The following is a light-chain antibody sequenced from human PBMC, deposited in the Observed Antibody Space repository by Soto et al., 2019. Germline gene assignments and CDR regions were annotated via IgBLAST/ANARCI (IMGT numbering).Light chain of an antibody. J-gene: IGLJ1*01. CDR1: SSDVGSYNF. CDR2: EVS. V-gene: IGLV2-23*02. Sequence: LTQPASVSWSPGQSITISCPRTSSDVGSYNFVSWYQQHPGEVPKVMIYEVSKRPSGVSDRFSGSKSGNTASLTISGLQAEDEADYYCCADAGRSTYVFGTGTKVTVL. CDR3: CADAGRSTYV.